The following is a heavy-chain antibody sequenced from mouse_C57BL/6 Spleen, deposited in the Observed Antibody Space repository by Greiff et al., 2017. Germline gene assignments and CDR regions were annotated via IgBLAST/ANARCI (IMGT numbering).Heavy chain of an antibody. D-gene: IGHD1-1*01. CDR1: GYTFTSYW. Sequence: QVQLQQPGAELLRPGSSVKLSCKASGYTFTSYWMHWVKQRPIQGLEWIGNIDPSDSETHYNQKFKDKATLTVDKSSSTAYMQLSSLTSEDSAVYYCARTGSSLFDYGGQGTTLTVSS. J-gene: IGHJ2*01. CDR2: IDPSDSET. V-gene: IGHV1-52*01. CDR3: ARTGSSLFDY.